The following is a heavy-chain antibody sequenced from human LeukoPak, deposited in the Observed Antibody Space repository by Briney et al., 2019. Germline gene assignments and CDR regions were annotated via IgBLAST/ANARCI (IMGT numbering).Heavy chain of an antibody. CDR1: GGSISSDY. D-gene: IGHD3-3*01. CDR2: IYYSGST. J-gene: IGHJ6*03. Sequence: PSQTLSLTCTVSGGSISSDYWSWLRQPPGKGLEWIGYIYYSGSTNYNPSLTSRVTISVDTSKNQFSLKLSSVTAADTAVYYCARMYYDFWSGYSITYSYYYYMDVWGKGTTVSVSS. CDR3: ARMYYDFWSGYSITYSYYYYMDV. V-gene: IGHV4-59*01.